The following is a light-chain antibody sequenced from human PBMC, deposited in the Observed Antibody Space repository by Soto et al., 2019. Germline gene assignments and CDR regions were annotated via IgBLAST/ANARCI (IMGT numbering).Light chain of an antibody. Sequence: DIQMTQTPSTLSGSVGDRVTITCRASQTISSWLAWYQQKPGRAPKLLIYDASTLESGVPSRFSGSGSETEFTLTINRLQPDDFATYFCHSRAFGQGTRLEI. V-gene: IGKV1-5*01. J-gene: IGKJ5*01. CDR2: DAS. CDR1: QTISSW. CDR3: HSRA.